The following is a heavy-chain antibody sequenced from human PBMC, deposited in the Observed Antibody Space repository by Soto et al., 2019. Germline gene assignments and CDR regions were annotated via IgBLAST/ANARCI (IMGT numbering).Heavy chain of an antibody. V-gene: IGHV3-33*01. CDR1: GFTFSLYG. Sequence: QAQLVESGGGVVQPGRSLRLSCAASGFTFSLYGMHWVRQAPGKGLEWVAAIWADGRRKDYADSVKDRLFISRDNSKNTLFLQFDSLRPADTAVYYCATWQGSLNFHYWGQGTLVTVSS. CDR2: IWADGRRK. CDR3: ATWQGSLNFHY. J-gene: IGHJ4*02.